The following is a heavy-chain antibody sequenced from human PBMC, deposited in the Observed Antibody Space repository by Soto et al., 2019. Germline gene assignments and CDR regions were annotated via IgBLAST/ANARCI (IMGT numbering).Heavy chain of an antibody. Sequence: GGSLRLSCAASGFTVSSNYMSWVRQAPGKGLEWVSVIYSGGSTYYADSVKGRFTISRDNSKNTLYLQMNSLRAEDTAVYYCARVYCSGGSCYDIDYWGQGTLVTVSS. J-gene: IGHJ4*02. D-gene: IGHD2-15*01. V-gene: IGHV3-66*01. CDR3: ARVYCSGGSCYDIDY. CDR2: IYSGGST. CDR1: GFTVSSNY.